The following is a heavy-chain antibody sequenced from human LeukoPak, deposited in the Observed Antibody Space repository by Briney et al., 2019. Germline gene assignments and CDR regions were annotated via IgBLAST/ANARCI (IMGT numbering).Heavy chain of an antibody. CDR3: ARVGASLPDAFDV. J-gene: IGHJ3*01. Sequence: GGSLRLSCAASGITFSNYAMHWVRQAPGKGLQHVSAISSNGGSTYYANSVKGRFTISRDNSKNTLYLQMGSLRAEDMAVYYCARVGASLPDAFDVWGQGTMVTVSS. V-gene: IGHV3-64*01. D-gene: IGHD4/OR15-4a*01. CDR1: GITFSNYA. CDR2: ISSNGGST.